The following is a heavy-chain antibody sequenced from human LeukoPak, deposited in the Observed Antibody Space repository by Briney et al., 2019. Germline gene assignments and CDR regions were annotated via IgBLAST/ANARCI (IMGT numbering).Heavy chain of an antibody. V-gene: IGHV3-30*18. J-gene: IGHJ4*02. Sequence: GGSLRLSCAASGFTFSSYGMHLVRQAPGKGLEWVAVISYDGSNKYYADSVRGRFTISRDNSKNTLYLQMNSLRAEDTAVYYCAKDQFRGSFAFDYWGQGTLVTVSS. CDR3: AKDQFRGSFAFDY. CDR1: GFTFSSYG. D-gene: IGHD1-26*01. CDR2: ISYDGSNK.